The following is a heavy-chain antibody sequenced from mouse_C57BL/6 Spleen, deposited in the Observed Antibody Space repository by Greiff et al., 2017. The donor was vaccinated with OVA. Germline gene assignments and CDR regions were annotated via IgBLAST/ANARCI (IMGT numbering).Heavy chain of an antibody. CDR3: ASLTGTGDDFDD. CDR2: INPNYGTT. Sequence: VQLQQSGPELVKPGASVKISCKASGYSFTDYNMNWVKQSNGKSLEWIGVINPNYGTTSYNQKFKVKATLTVDQSSSTAYMQLNSLTSEDSAGDYSASLTGTGDDFDDWGQGTTRTVSS. CDR1: GYSFTDYN. D-gene: IGHD4-1*01. V-gene: IGHV1-39*01. J-gene: IGHJ2*01.